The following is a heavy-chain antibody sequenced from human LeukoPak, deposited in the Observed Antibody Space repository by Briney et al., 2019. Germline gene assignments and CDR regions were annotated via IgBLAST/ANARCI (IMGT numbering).Heavy chain of an antibody. CDR3: AKGRGVIMITSGDY. CDR1: GFTFSSYA. Sequence: GGSLRLSCAASGFTFSSYAMSWVRQAPGKGLEWVSAISGSGGSTYYADSVKGRFTISRDNSKNTLYQQMNSLRAEDTAVYYCAKGRGVIMITSGDYWGQGTLVTVSS. CDR2: ISGSGGST. J-gene: IGHJ4*02. D-gene: IGHD3-16*01. V-gene: IGHV3-23*01.